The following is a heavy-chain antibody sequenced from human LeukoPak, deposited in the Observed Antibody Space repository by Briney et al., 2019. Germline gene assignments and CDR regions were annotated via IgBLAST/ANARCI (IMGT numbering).Heavy chain of an antibody. J-gene: IGHJ4*02. Sequence: GASVKDSCKASGYTFTSYGISWVRQAPGQGLEWMGWISAYNGNTNYAQKLQGRVTMTTDTSTSTAYMELRSLRSEDTAVYYCATRAQLWVPVARGSYYFDYWGQGTLVTVSS. D-gene: IGHD5-18*01. V-gene: IGHV1-18*01. CDR3: ATRAQLWVPVARGSYYFDY. CDR1: GYTFTSYG. CDR2: ISAYNGNT.